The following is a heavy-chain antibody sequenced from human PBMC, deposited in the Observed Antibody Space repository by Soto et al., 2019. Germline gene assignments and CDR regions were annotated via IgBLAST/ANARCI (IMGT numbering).Heavy chain of an antibody. J-gene: IGHJ6*02. CDR3: ARATCHYVWGSYRYTSYYYGMEV. CDR1: GYTFTGYY. D-gene: IGHD3-16*02. V-gene: IGHV1-2*02. CDR2: INPNSGGT. Sequence: VASVKVSCKASGYTFTGYYMHWVRQAPGQGLEWMGWINPNSGGTNYAQKFQGRVTMTRDTSISTAYMEPSRLRSDDTAVYYCARATCHYVWGSYRYTSYYYGMEVWGQGTTVTVSS.